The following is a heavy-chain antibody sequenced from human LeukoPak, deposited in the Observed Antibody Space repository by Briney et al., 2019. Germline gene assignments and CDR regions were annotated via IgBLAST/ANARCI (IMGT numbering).Heavy chain of an antibody. D-gene: IGHD4-17*01. CDR2: INHSGST. J-gene: IGHJ4*02. Sequence: SETLSLTCAVYGGSFSGYYWSWIRQPPGKGLEWIGEINHSGSTNYNPSLKSRVTISVDTSKNQFSLKLSSVTAADTAVYYCARRETTTDYWGQGTLVTVSS. CDR3: ARRETTTDY. V-gene: IGHV4-34*01. CDR1: GGSFSGYY.